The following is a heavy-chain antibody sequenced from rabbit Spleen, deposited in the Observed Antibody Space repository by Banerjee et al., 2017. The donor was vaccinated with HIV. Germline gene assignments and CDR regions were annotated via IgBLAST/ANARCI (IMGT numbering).Heavy chain of an antibody. J-gene: IGHJ4*01. V-gene: IGHV1S45*01. CDR2: IYAGSSGTT. D-gene: IGHD4-1*01. Sequence: QEQLVESGGGLVKPEGSLTLPCTASGFSFSSSYWICWGRPAPGKGLELIACIYAGSSGTTYYASWAKGRFSCSKTASSTVTLQMTSLTVADTATYFCARDLAGVIGCNFSLWGPGTLVTVS. CDR3: ARDLAGVIGCNFSL. CDR1: GFSFSSSYW.